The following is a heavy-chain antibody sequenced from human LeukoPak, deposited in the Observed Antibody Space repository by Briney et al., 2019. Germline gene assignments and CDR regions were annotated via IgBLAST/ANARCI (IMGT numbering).Heavy chain of an antibody. D-gene: IGHD3-10*01. Sequence: SETLSLTCAVYGGSFSSYYWGWIRQPPGKGLEWIGSIYYSGSTYYNPSLKSRVTISVDTSKNQFSLKLSSVTAADTAVYYCARHGQYGSGSYYAYYFDYWGQGTLVTVSS. J-gene: IGHJ4*02. CDR1: GGSFSSYY. CDR3: ARHGQYGSGSYYAYYFDY. CDR2: IYYSGST. V-gene: IGHV4-39*01.